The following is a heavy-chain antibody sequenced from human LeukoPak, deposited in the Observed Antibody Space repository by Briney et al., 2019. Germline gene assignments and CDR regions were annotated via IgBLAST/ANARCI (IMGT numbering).Heavy chain of an antibody. CDR3: EREAGPDFWSGYYKGWNWFDP. CDR2: IYYSGST. D-gene: IGHD3-3*01. J-gene: IGHJ5*02. CDR1: GGSISSHY. V-gene: IGHV4-59*11. Sequence: SETLSLTCTVSGGSISSHYWSWIRQPPGKGLECIGYIYYSGSTNYNPSLKSRVTISVDTSKNQFSLKLSSVTAADTAVYYCEREAGPDFWSGYYKGWNWFDPWGQGTLVTVSS.